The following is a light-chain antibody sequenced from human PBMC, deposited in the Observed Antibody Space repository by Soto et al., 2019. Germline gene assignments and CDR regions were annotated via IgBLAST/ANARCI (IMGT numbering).Light chain of an antibody. Sequence: QSVLTQPPSVSGAPGQRVTISCTGSSSNIGAGYDVHWYQQLPGTAPKLLIYGNSNRPSGVPDRFSGSNSGTSASLAITGLQAEDEADYYCSSYAGSNNLVFGGGTKLTVL. J-gene: IGLJ2*01. CDR1: SSNIGAGYD. CDR2: GNS. V-gene: IGLV1-40*01. CDR3: SSYAGSNNLV.